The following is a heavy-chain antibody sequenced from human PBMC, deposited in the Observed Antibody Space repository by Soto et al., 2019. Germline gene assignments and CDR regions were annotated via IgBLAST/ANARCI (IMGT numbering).Heavy chain of an antibody. Sequence: SETLSLTCAVSGGSISTSNWWNWVRQPPGKGLEWIGKIYQSGTTNYNPSLKSRVTMSVDKSQNHFSLKLSSVTAADTAVYYCARLPAYDFWRDGRRHYYFDYWGQGIPVTVSS. CDR2: IYQSGTT. J-gene: IGHJ4*02. CDR1: GGSISTSNW. V-gene: IGHV4-4*02. CDR3: ARLPAYDFWRDGRRHYYFDY. D-gene: IGHD3-3*01.